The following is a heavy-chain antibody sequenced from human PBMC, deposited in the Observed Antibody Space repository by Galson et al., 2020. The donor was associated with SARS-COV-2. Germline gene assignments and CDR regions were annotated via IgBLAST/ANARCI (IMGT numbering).Heavy chain of an antibody. Sequence: AAVKVSCKVSGYTLNELSLHWVRQAPGKGLEWMGGFDPEDGETIYAQKFQGRVTMTEDTSTDTAYMELSSLRSEDTAVYYCATAPPPAIVVVPAAVTWFDPWGQGTLVTVSS. CDR3: ATAPPPAIVVVPAAVTWFDP. D-gene: IGHD2-2*01. CDR1: GYTLNELS. V-gene: IGHV1-24*01. J-gene: IGHJ5*02. CDR2: FDPEDGET.